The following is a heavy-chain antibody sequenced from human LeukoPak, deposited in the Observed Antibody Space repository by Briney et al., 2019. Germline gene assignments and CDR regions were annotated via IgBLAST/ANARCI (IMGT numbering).Heavy chain of an antibody. D-gene: IGHD3-9*01. J-gene: IGHJ5*02. V-gene: IGHV3-23*01. Sequence: GGSLRLSCAASGFTFSSDVMGWVRQAPGQGLEWVSAIHGGGVSTYYADSVKDRFTISRDNSNNTLYLQMNSLRADDTGLYYCARLPTGYPNWFDTWGQGTLVTVSS. CDR1: GFTFSSDV. CDR2: IHGGGVST. CDR3: ARLPTGYPNWFDT.